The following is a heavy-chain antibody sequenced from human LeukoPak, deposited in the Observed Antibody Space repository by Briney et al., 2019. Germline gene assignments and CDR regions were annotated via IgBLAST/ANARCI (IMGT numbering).Heavy chain of an antibody. D-gene: IGHD1-1*01. V-gene: IGHV3-23*01. Sequence: GGSLRLSCAASGFTFSSYAMSWVRQAPGKGLEWVSAISGSGGSTYYADSVKGRFTISRDNSKNTLYLQMNSLRAEDTAVYYCAKSGGNVQVNPLDYWGQGTLVTVSS. CDR3: AKSGGNVQVNPLDY. CDR2: ISGSGGST. CDR1: GFTFSSYA. J-gene: IGHJ4*02.